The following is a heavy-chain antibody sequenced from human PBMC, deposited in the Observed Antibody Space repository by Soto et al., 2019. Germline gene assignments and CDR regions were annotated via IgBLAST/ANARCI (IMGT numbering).Heavy chain of an antibody. J-gene: IGHJ4*02. Sequence: QVQLVQSGAEVMKPGASVKVTCKASAYTFTSYYIHWVRQAPGQGLEWMGVINPRVSSTSFAQKFQGRVSMTRDTSTSTVYMELSSLRSEDTVVYYCGRVVDIPTMELGYWGQGTLVTVSS. CDR1: AYTFTSYY. D-gene: IGHD1-7*01. CDR3: GRVVDIPTMELGY. CDR2: INPRVSST. V-gene: IGHV1-46*03.